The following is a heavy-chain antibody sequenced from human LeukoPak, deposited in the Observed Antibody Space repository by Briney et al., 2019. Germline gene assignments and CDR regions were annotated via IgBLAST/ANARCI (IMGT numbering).Heavy chain of an antibody. D-gene: IGHD1-14*01. J-gene: IGHJ4*02. CDR2: LYSDGNT. CDR3: ARGVEPLAANTLAY. CDR1: GFTVITND. V-gene: IGHV3-53*01. Sequence: GGSLRLSCAASGFTVITNDMTWVRQAPGKGLEWVSVLYSDGNTKYADSVQGRYTISRDNSKNTLYLEMNSLSPDDTAVYYCARGVEPLAANTLAYWGQGTLVTVSS.